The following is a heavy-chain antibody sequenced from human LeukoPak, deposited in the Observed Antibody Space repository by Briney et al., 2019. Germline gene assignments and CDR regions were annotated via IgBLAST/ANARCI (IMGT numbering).Heavy chain of an antibody. CDR1: GYSISSGYY. Sequence: SETLSLTCTVSGYSISSGYYWGWIRQPPGKGLEWIGSIYHSGSTYYNPSLKSRVTISVDTSKNQFSLKLSSVTAADTAVYYCARDRVARLDPWGQGTLVTVSS. CDR2: IYHSGST. CDR3: ARDRVARLDP. V-gene: IGHV4-38-2*02. D-gene: IGHD2-15*01. J-gene: IGHJ5*02.